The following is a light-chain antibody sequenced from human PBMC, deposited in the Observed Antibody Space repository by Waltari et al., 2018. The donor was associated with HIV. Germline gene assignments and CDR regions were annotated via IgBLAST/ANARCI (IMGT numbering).Light chain of an antibody. CDR3: QKYNSAPRT. CDR2: AAF. V-gene: IGKV1-27*01. CDR1: QGISNY. J-gene: IGKJ1*01. Sequence: DIQMTQSPSSLSASVGDRVTITCRASQGISNYLAWYQQKPGKVPKLLIYAAFTLQSGVPSRFSGSGSGTDFTLTISSLQPEDVATYYGQKYNSAPRTCGQGTKVEIK.